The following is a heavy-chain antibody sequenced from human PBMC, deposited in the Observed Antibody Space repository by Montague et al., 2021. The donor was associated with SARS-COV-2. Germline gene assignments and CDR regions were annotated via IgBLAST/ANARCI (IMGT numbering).Heavy chain of an antibody. CDR3: ARGFDY. Sequence: SETLPLTCAVYGGSFSGYCWSWIRQPPGKGLEWIGYIYYSGSTNYNPSLKSRVTISVDTSKNQFSLKLSSVTAADTAVYYCARGFDYWGQGTLVTVSS. CDR1: GGSFSGYC. V-gene: IGHV4-59*01. J-gene: IGHJ4*02. CDR2: IYYSGST.